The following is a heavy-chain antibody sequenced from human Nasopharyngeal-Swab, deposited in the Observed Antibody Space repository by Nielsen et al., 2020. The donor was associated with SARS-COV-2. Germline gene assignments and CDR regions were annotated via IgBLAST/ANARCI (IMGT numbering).Heavy chain of an antibody. Sequence: GGSLRLSCAASGFTFSRFGMGWVRQAPGKGLEWVSAISASGVTTYYADSVKGRFTISRDNSKSTLYLQINSLRAEDTAAYYCAKDLNSNFLNYMDVWGKGTTVSVSS. CDR1: GFTFSRFG. CDR3: AKDLNSNFLNYMDV. V-gene: IGHV3-23*01. CDR2: ISASGVTT. J-gene: IGHJ6*03. D-gene: IGHD4-11*01.